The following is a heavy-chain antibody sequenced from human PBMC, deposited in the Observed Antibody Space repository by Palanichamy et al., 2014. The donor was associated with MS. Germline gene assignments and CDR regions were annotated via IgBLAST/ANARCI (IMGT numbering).Heavy chain of an antibody. V-gene: IGHV3-23*01. CDR1: GFTFSSYA. CDR3: AKRLAYANWFDP. D-gene: IGHD3-16*01. Sequence: EVQLLESGGGLVQPGGSLRLSCAASGFTFSSYAMSWVRQAPGKGLEWVSAISGSGGSTYYADSVKGRFTISRDNSKNTLYLQMNSLRAEDTAAYYCAKRLAYANWFDPWGQGTLVTVSS. CDR2: ISGSGGST. J-gene: IGHJ5*02.